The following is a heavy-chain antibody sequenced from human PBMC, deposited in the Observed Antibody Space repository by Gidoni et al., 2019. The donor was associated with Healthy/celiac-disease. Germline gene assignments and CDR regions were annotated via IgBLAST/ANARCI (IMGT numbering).Heavy chain of an antibody. V-gene: IGHV4-61*02. CDR1: GGSISSGSYY. D-gene: IGHD3-10*01. CDR2: IYTSGST. J-gene: IGHJ3*02. Sequence: QVQLQESGPGLVKPSQTLSLTCTVSGGSISSGSYYWSWIRQPAGKGLEWIGRIYTSGSTNYNPSLKSRVTISVDTSKNQFSLKLSSVTAADTAVYYCARVTRWFGEPGVAFDIWGQGTMVTVSS. CDR3: ARVTRWFGEPGVAFDI.